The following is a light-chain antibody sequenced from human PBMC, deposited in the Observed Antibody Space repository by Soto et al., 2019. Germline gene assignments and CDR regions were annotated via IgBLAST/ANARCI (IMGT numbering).Light chain of an antibody. CDR2: DTS. CDR3: LLYYTDGRRV. V-gene: IGLV7-46*01. CDR1: TGPVTSGHY. Sequence: QAVVTQEPSLTVSPGGTVTLTCGSSTGPVTSGHYPYWFQRKPGQVPRTLIYDTSNKHSWTPARFSGSLLGDKAVLTLSGAQAEDEAEYYCLLYYTDGRRVFGGGTKVTVL. J-gene: IGLJ2*01.